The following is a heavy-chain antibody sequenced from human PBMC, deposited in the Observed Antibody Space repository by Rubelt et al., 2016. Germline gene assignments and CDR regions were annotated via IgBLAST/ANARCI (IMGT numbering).Heavy chain of an antibody. D-gene: IGHD5-24*01. CDR1: GYTFTSYG. CDR3: ARRDGYNWDDAFDI. CDR2: ISAYNGHT. V-gene: IGHV1-18*01. Sequence: QVQLVQSGAEVKKPGASVKVSCQASGYTFTSYGISWVRQAPGQGLAWMGWISAYNGHTKYAQKLRGRGTRTTDTSTRTAYMELRSLRSDDTAVYYCARRDGYNWDDAFDIWGQGTMVTVSS. J-gene: IGHJ3*02.